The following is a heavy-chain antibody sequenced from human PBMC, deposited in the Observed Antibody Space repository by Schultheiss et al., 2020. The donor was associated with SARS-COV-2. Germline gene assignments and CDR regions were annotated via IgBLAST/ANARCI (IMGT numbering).Heavy chain of an antibody. D-gene: IGHD6-13*01. Sequence: GGSLRLSCAASGFTFSNAWMSWVRQAPGKGLEWVSVIYSGGSTYYADSVKGRFTISRDNAKNTLYLQMNSLRAEDTAVYYCARENANSSSWPNLSSNWFDPWGQGTLVTVSS. CDR3: ARENANSSSWPNLSSNWFDP. J-gene: IGHJ5*02. CDR2: IYSGGST. V-gene: IGHV3-66*01. CDR1: GFTFSNAW.